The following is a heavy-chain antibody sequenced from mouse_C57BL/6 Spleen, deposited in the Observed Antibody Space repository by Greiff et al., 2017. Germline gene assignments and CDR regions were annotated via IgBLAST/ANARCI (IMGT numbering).Heavy chain of an antibody. CDR2: IWSGGST. D-gene: IGHD2-3*01. Sequence: VQLQQSGPGLVQPSQSLSITCTVSGFSLTSYGVHWVRQSPGKGLEWLGVIWSGGSTDYNAAFISRLSISKDNSKSQVFFKMNSLQADDTAIYYCARNIGWLLGYFDYWGQGTTLTVSS. V-gene: IGHV2-2*01. J-gene: IGHJ2*01. CDR3: ARNIGWLLGYFDY. CDR1: GFSLTSYG.